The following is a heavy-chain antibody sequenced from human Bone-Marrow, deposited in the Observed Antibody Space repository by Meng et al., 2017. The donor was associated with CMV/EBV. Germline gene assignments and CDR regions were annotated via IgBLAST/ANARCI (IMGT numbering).Heavy chain of an antibody. D-gene: IGHD2-2*01. CDR2: ISGSGSTI. Sequence: GGSLRLSCAASGFTFSDHYMSWIRQAPGKGLEWPSYISGSGSTIYYADSVKGRFTISRDNAKNSLSLQMNSLRAEDTAVYYCARRESYQQGYGMDVWGQGTTVTVSS. J-gene: IGHJ6*02. CDR1: GFTFSDHY. V-gene: IGHV3-11*01. CDR3: ARRESYQQGYGMDV.